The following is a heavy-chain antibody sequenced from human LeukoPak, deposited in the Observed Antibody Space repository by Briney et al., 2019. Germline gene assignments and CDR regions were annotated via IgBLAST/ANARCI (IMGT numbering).Heavy chain of an antibody. CDR3: AKEDIVVVVGYYYGMDV. D-gene: IGHD2-15*01. V-gene: IGHV3-23*01. CDR2: ISGSGAST. Sequence: GGSLRLSCAASGFTFSSYAMSWVRQAPGEGLEWVSSISGSGASTYYVDSVKGRFTISRDNSKNTLFLQMNSLRAEDTAVYYCAKEDIVVVVGYYYGMDVWGQGTTVTVSS. CDR1: GFTFSSYA. J-gene: IGHJ6*02.